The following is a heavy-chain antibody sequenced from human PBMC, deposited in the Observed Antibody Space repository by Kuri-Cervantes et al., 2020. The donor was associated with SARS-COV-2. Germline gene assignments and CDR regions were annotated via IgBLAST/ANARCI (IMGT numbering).Heavy chain of an antibody. V-gene: IGHV3-21*01. CDR1: GSTFSGYT. CDR3: ARALPEGVGATSRRRGFDY. CDR2: ISGSGIYM. J-gene: IGHJ4*02. D-gene: IGHD1-26*01. Sequence: GESLKISCVATGSTFSGYTMNWVRQAPGKARQWVSSISGSGIYMYYAVSVKGRFTVSRDSAKTSLYLQMNSLRAEDPAVYYCARALPEGVGATSRRRGFDYWGQGTLVTVSS.